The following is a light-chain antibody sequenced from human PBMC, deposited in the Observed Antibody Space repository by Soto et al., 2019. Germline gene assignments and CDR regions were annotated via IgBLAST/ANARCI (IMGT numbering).Light chain of an antibody. V-gene: IGLV2-14*03. CDR1: SRDVGAYNY. Sequence: QSALTQPASVSVSPGQSITISCTGTSRDVGAYNYVSWYQHHPGKAPKLVIYDVTNRPSGVSDRFSGSKSGNTASLTISGVQAEDEADYYCSSYPTTIPPVFGGGTKLTVL. CDR3: SSYPTTIPPV. CDR2: DVT. J-gene: IGLJ3*02.